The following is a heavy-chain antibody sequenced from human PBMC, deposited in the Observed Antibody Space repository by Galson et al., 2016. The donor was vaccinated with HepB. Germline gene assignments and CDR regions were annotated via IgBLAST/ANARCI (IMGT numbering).Heavy chain of an antibody. V-gene: IGHV4-31*03. CDR1: GGSISSGGYY. CDR2: IYDSGST. D-gene: IGHD3-3*01. Sequence: TLSLTCTVSGGSISSGGYYWSWIRQYPGKGLEWIGYIYDSGSTLYNPSLKSRVTISVDTSKNQFSLKLTSVTAADTAVYYCASALQFFEWSDAFDIWGQGTTVTVSS. J-gene: IGHJ3*02. CDR3: ASALQFFEWSDAFDI.